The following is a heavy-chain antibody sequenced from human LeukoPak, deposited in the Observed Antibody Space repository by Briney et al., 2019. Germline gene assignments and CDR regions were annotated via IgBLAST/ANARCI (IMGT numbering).Heavy chain of an antibody. V-gene: IGHV4-61*02. J-gene: IGHJ6*02. D-gene: IGHD2-2*01. CDR3: ARGVVVPAAIRYYYYGMDV. Sequence: SETLSLTCTVSGGSISSGSYYWSWIRQPAGKGLEWIGRIYTSGSTNYKPSLKSRVTISVDTSKNQFSLKLSSVTAADTAVYYCARGVVVPAAIRYYYYGMDVWGQGTTVTVSS. CDR2: IYTSGST. CDR1: GGSISSGSYY.